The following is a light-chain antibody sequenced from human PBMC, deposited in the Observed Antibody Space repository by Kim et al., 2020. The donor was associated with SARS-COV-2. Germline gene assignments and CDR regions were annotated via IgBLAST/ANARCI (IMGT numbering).Light chain of an antibody. Sequence: GQRVTISCSGSSYNIGSNSVYWYQQLPGTAPKLLIYSNSQRPSGVPDRFSGSKSGTSASLAISGLRSEDEADYHCAAWDASLSGHVFGTGTKVTVL. V-gene: IGLV1-47*02. J-gene: IGLJ1*01. CDR1: SYNIGSNS. CDR3: AAWDASLSGHV. CDR2: SNS.